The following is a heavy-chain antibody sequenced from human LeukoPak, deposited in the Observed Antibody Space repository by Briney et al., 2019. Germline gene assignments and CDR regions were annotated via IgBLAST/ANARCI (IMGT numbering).Heavy chain of an antibody. J-gene: IGHJ4*02. CDR1: GYSFTTYW. D-gene: IGHD3-16*01. CDR3: ARSGLGDSRVY. V-gene: IGHV5-51*01. CDR2: IYPGDSDT. Sequence: GESLKISCKGSGYSFTTYWVGWVRQMPGKGLEWMGIIYPGDSDTKYSPSFQGQVTISADKSISTAYLQWCSLKASDTATYYCARSGLGDSRVYWGQGTLVTVSS.